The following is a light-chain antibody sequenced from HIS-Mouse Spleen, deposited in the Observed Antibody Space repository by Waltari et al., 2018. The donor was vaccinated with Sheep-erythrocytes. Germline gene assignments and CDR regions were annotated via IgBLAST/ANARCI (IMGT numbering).Light chain of an antibody. J-gene: IGLJ2*01. V-gene: IGLV2-23*03. CDR3: CSYAGSSTFHVV. CDR2: EGS. CDR1: SSDVGRSHL. Sequence: QSALTQPASVSGSPGQSITISCTGTSSDVGRSHLGSWYQQHPGKAPKLMIYEGSKRPSGVSNRFSGSKSGNTASLTISGLQAEDEADYYCCSYAGSSTFHVVFGGGTKLTVL.